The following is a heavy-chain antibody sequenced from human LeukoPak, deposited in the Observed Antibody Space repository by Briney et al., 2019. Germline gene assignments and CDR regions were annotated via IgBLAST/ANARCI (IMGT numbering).Heavy chain of an antibody. D-gene: IGHD6-13*01. J-gene: IGHJ5*02. V-gene: IGHV1-2*02. CDR2: INPNSGDT. Sequence: ASVKVSCKASGYTFTGYYIHWVRQAPGQGLEWMGWINPNSGDTNYAQKFQGRVTMTRDTSISTAYMGLSRLRSDDTAVYYCARDVPAGNNWFDPWGQGTLVTVSS. CDR3: ARDVPAGNNWFDP. CDR1: GYTFTGYY.